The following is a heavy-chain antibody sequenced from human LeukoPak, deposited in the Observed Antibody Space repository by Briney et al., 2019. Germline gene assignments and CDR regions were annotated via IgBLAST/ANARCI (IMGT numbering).Heavy chain of an antibody. Sequence: PSGTLSLTCAVSGGSISSDNWWSWVRQPPGKGLEWIGEIYHSGSTNYNPSLQSRVTISVAKSETQFSLKLNSVTAADTAVYYCARRGYSGSASYSFDYWGQGTLVTVSS. CDR3: ARRGYSGSASYSFDY. CDR2: IYHSGST. V-gene: IGHV4-4*02. J-gene: IGHJ4*02. D-gene: IGHD3-10*01. CDR1: GGSISSDNW.